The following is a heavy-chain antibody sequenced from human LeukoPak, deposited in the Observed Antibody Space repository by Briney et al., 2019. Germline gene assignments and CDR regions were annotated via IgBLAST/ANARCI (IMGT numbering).Heavy chain of an antibody. D-gene: IGHD2-2*01. V-gene: IGHV1-69*05. CDR3: ARAAAFLDYYYYYMDV. CDR1: GGTFSSYA. CDR2: IIPIFGTA. Sequence: GASVKVSCKASGGTFSSYAISWVRQAPGQGLEWMGGIIPIFGTANYAQKLQGRVTITTDDSTRTAYMELSSLRSEDTAVYYCARAAAFLDYYYYYMDVWAKGPRSPSP. J-gene: IGHJ6*03.